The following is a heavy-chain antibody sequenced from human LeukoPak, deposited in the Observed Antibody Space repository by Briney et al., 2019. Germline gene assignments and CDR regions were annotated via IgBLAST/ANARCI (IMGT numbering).Heavy chain of an antibody. CDR3: ARGLPDFKGVVILDY. CDR2: IIPIFGTA. CDR1: GGTFSSYA. Sequence: GASVKVSCKASGGTFSSYAISWVRQAPGQGLEWMGGIIPIFGTANCAQKFQGRVTITADKSTSTAYMELSSLRSEDTAVYYCARGLPDFKGVVILDYWGQGTLVTVSS. D-gene: IGHD3-3*01. V-gene: IGHV1-69*06. J-gene: IGHJ4*02.